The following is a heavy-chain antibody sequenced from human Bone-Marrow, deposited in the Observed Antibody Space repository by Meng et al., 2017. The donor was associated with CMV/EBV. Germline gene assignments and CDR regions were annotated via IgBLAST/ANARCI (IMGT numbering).Heavy chain of an antibody. D-gene: IGHD4-23*01. CDR3: AGGAGGGNLSYYYYGMDV. V-gene: IGHV1-8*01. Sequence: SVKVSCKASGYTFTSYDINWVRQATGQGLEWMGWMNPNSGNTGYAQKFQGRVTMTRNTAISTAYMELSSLRSEDTAVYYGAGGAGGGNLSYYYYGMDVWGQGTTVTVSS. J-gene: IGHJ6*02. CDR1: GYTFTSYD. CDR2: MNPNSGNT.